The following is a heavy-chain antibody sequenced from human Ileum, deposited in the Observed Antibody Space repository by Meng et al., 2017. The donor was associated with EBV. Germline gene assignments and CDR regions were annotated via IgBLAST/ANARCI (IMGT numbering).Heavy chain of an antibody. CDR2: INVGNDNT. CDR1: GYTFTRNT. D-gene: IGHD6-19*01. CDR3: AREGAVAGPDFDY. J-gene: IGHJ4*02. Sequence: QGQVVQSGEGVKKPWASVKVSCKASGYTFTRNTIHWVRQAPGQGLEWMGWINVGNDNTKYSQKFQGRVTITRDTSAYTVYMELSSLISEDTALYYCAREGAVAGPDFDYWGQGTLVTVSS. V-gene: IGHV1-3*01.